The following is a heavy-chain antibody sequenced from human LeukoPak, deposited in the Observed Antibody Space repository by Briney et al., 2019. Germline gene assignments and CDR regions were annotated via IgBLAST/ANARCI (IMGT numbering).Heavy chain of an antibody. J-gene: IGHJ4*02. CDR1: GFTFGSYW. V-gene: IGHV3-7*01. Sequence: PGGSLRLSCAASGFTFGSYWMSWARQAPGKGLEWVANIKQDGSEKNYVDSVKGRFTISRDNGENSLYLQMNSLRAEDTAVYYCARDPRGSEYSHFDSWGQGTQVTVSS. D-gene: IGHD3-10*01. CDR2: IKQDGSEK. CDR3: ARDPRGSEYSHFDS.